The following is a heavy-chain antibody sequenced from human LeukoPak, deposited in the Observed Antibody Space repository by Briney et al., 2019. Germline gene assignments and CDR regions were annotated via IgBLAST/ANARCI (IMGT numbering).Heavy chain of an antibody. CDR1: GFXLSSYA. CDR2: VDGGGGGT. CDR3: AKQSAGSAAWYSLHYDF. D-gene: IGHD6-13*01. V-gene: IGHV3-23*01. J-gene: IGHJ4*02. Sequence: GSLRLXXAASGFXLSSYAMTWVRQAPGRGLEWVSSVDGGGGGTYYADSVKGRFTISRDNSKDTLYLQMNGLRAEDTAVYFCAKQSAGSAAWYSLHYDFWGQGTLVTVSS.